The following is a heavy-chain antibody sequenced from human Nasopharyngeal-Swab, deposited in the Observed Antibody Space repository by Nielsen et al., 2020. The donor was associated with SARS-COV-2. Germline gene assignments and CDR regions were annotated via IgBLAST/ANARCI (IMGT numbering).Heavy chain of an antibody. Sequence: VGQAAGKGLEWVAVISYDGSNKYYADSVKGRFTISRDNSKNTLYLQMNSLRAEDTAVYYCAKDPYYYGSGSYWNYFDYWGQGTLVTVSS. J-gene: IGHJ4*02. CDR2: ISYDGSNK. D-gene: IGHD3-10*01. V-gene: IGHV3-30*18. CDR3: AKDPYYYGSGSYWNYFDY.